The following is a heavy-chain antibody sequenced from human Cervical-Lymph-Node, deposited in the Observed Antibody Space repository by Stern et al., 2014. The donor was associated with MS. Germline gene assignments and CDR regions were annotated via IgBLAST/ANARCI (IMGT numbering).Heavy chain of an antibody. V-gene: IGHV3-33*01. CDR1: GFTFSRYG. CDR3: ARDGYCSGGSCYSYYDY. Sequence: VQLVESGGGVVQPGRSLRLSCAASGFTFSRYGMYWVRQAPGQGLGWVAVIWDDGSNEYYADSVRGRFTISRDNSKNTLYLQMNSLRAEDTAVYYCARDGYCSGGSCYSYYDYWGQGTLVTVSS. D-gene: IGHD2-15*01. J-gene: IGHJ4*02. CDR2: IWDDGSNE.